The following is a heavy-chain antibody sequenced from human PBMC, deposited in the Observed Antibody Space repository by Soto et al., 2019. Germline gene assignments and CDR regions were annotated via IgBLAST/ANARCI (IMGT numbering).Heavy chain of an antibody. V-gene: IGHV4-34*01. D-gene: IGHD6-19*01. CDR1: GGSFSGYY. J-gene: IGHJ5*02. Sequence: QVQLQQWGAGLLKPSETLSLTCAVYGGSFSGYYWSWIRQPPGKGLEWIGEINHSGSTNYNPSLKSRVTISVDTSKNQFSLKLSSVTAADTAVYYCARGVPLTVAQQANWFDPWGQGTLVTVSS. CDR2: INHSGST. CDR3: ARGVPLTVAQQANWFDP.